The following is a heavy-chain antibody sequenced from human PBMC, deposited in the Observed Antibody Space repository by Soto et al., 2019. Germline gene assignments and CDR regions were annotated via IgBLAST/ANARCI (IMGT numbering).Heavy chain of an antibody. CDR3: AGEPKGGPAAGAIEI. CDR2: IFYTGSP. J-gene: IGHJ3*02. D-gene: IGHD6-25*01. Sequence: QVHLQESGPGLVKPSQTLSLTCTVSGGSISSGDYYWTWIRQPPGKGLEWIGFIFYTGSPYYNPSLKSRVAISVDTSKNQFSLNLTSVTAADTAVYFCAGEPKGGPAAGAIEIWGQGTMVTVSS. V-gene: IGHV4-30-4*01. CDR1: GGSISSGDYY.